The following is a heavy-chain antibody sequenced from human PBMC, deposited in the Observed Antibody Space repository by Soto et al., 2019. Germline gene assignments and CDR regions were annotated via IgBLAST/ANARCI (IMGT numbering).Heavy chain of an antibody. D-gene: IGHD5-12*01. Sequence: QVQLVQSGAEVKKPGSSVKVSCKASGGTFSSYAISWVRQAPGQGLEWMGGIIPIFGTANYAQKFQGRVTMTADESTRTAYMEMSRLRSEDTAVYYCARDKNSGYGWVTYGMDVWDQGTTVTVSS. CDR2: IIPIFGTA. V-gene: IGHV1-69*01. J-gene: IGHJ6*02. CDR3: ARDKNSGYGWVTYGMDV. CDR1: GGTFSSYA.